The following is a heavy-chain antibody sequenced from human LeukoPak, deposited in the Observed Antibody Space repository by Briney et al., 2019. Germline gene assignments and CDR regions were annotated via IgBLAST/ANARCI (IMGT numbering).Heavy chain of an antibody. CDR2: INPSGGST. CDR1: GYTFTSYY. J-gene: IGHJ6*02. D-gene: IGHD3-9*01. Sequence: ASVKVSCKASGYTFTSYYMHWVRQAPGQGLEWMGIINPSGGSTSYAQKFQGRVTMTRDTSTSTVYMELSSLRSEDTAVYYCARGPRIPYYDILTGDYYYYGMDAWGQGTTVTVSS. V-gene: IGHV1-46*01. CDR3: ARGPRIPYYDILTGDYYYYGMDA.